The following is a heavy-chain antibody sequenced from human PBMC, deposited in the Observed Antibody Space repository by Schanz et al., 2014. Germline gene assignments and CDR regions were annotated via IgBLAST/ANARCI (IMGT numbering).Heavy chain of an antibody. CDR1: RIIFGTYS. D-gene: IGHD5-12*01. Sequence: EVQLLESGGGLVQPGGSLRLSCTASRIIFGTYSMNWIRQTPKGLEWVSAISGSGGSTVYADSVKGRFTISRDNSKNTLYLQMNNLRAEDTAVYYCAREGEWGYDPPRHWGQGTLVTVSS. J-gene: IGHJ4*02. CDR3: AREGEWGYDPPRH. CDR2: ISGSGGST. V-gene: IGHV3-23*01.